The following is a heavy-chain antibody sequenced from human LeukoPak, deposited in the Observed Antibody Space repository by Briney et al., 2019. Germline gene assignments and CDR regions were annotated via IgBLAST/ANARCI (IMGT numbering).Heavy chain of an antibody. CDR2: INHSGST. CDR3: ARGTRDWYFDL. Sequence: SEXLSLTCAVYGGSFSGYYWSWLRQPPGKGLEGIGEINHSGSTNYNPSLTSRVTISVDTSKNQFSLKLSSVTAADTAVYYCARGTRDWYFDLWGRGTLVTVSS. CDR1: GGSFSGYY. V-gene: IGHV4-34*01. J-gene: IGHJ2*01.